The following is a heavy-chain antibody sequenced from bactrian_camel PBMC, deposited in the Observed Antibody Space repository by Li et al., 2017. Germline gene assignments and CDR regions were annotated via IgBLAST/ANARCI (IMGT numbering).Heavy chain of an antibody. CDR3: VRGWDDDSWSFKY. Sequence: HVQLVESGGGLVQPGGSLRLSCAASGFTFSSYWMCWVRQAPGKGLEWVSSISSGGITTYYADSVKGQFTISRDNAKNTVYLQMNSLKPEDTAVYYCVRGWDDDSWSFKYWGQGTQVTVS. CDR1: GFTFSSYW. J-gene: IGHJ4*01. D-gene: IGHD2*01. V-gene: IGHV3S6*01. CDR2: ISSGGITT.